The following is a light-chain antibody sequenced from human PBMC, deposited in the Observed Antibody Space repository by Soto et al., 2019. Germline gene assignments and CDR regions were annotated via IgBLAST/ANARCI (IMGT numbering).Light chain of an antibody. CDR1: QTISSW. J-gene: IGKJ1*01. V-gene: IGKV1-5*03. CDR3: THYNSYSEA. CDR2: KAS. Sequence: DIQMTHSPSTLSGSVGDRVTITCRASQTISSWLAWYQQKPGKAPKLLIYKASTLKSGVPSRFSGSGSGKEFTLTISSLQPDDFATYYCTHYNSYSEAFGQGSKVDIX.